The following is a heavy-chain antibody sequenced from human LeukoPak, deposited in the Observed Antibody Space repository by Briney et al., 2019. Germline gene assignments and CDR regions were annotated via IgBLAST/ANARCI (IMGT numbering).Heavy chain of an antibody. CDR3: ARSLSYQLLRFSYYSYGMDV. V-gene: IGHV3-33*01. J-gene: IGHJ6*02. CDR1: GFTFSSYG. Sequence: PGGSLRLSCAASGFTFSSYGMHWVRQAPGKGLEWVAVIWYDGSNKYYADSVKGRFTISRDNSKNTLYLQMNSLRAEDTAVYYCARSLSYQLLRFSYYSYGMDVWGQGTTVTVSS. D-gene: IGHD2-2*01. CDR2: IWYDGSNK.